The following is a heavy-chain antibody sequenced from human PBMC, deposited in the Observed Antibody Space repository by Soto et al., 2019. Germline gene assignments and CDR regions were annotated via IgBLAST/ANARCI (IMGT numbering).Heavy chain of an antibody. Sequence: QVQLVQSGAEVKKPGSSVKVSCKASGGTFSSYAISWVRQAPGQGLEWMGGIIPIFCTANYAQKFQGRVTITADESTSTAYMELSSLRSEDTAVYYCARAHSYSGYEFDYYYGMDVWGQGTTVTVSS. J-gene: IGHJ6*02. CDR1: GGTFSSYA. CDR3: ARAHSYSGYEFDYYYGMDV. V-gene: IGHV1-69*01. CDR2: IIPIFCTA. D-gene: IGHD5-12*01.